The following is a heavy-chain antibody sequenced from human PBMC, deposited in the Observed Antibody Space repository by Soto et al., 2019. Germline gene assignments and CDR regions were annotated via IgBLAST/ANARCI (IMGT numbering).Heavy chain of an antibody. CDR1: GGSISSYY. J-gene: IGHJ4*02. D-gene: IGHD4-4*01. V-gene: IGHV4-59*12. CDR3: ARANSNSPQRHFDY. CDR2: LYYGGSA. Sequence: ETLSLTCTVSGGSISSYYWNWIRQPPGKGLEWIGFLYYGGSAHFNPSLKSRVTISGDTSKNQFSLKLTSVTAADTAMYYCARANSNSPQRHFDYWGQGTLVTVSS.